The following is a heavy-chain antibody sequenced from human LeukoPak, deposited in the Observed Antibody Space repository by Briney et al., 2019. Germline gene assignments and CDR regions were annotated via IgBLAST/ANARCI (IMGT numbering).Heavy chain of an antibody. CDR3: ATEAVVGSDGFDY. CDR2: IYNSGSA. Sequence: PSETLSLTCAVSGGSISSGGHSWNWIRQPQGKGLEWIGYIYNSGSAYSNPSLKSRVTISVDLSKNQFSLKINSVTAADTAVYCATEAVVGSDGFDYWGQGTLVTVSS. D-gene: IGHD6-19*01. V-gene: IGHV4-30-2*01. CDR1: GGSISSGGHS. J-gene: IGHJ4*02.